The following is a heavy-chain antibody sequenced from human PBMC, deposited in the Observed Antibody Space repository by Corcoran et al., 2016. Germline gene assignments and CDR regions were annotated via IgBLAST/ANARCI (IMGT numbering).Heavy chain of an antibody. CDR1: GASIGSGTSY. D-gene: IGHD3-22*01. CDR3: SREGVYERGAYYTDF. V-gene: IGHV4-39*07. J-gene: IGHJ4*02. Sequence: QLQLQESGPGLVKPSETLSLTCTVSGASIGSGTSYWGWIRQPPGKRLEWIGNFHHSGAIFYDPSLKSRVSISVDTSKNQFSLRVNYVTAADTAIYYCSREGVYERGAYYTDFWGQGTLVTVSS. CDR2: FHHSGAI.